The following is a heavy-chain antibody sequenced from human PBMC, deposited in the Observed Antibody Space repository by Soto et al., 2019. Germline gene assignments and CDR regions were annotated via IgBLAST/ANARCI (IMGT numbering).Heavy chain of an antibody. CDR2: INPNNGDT. CDR1: GYTFTGYY. V-gene: IGHV1-2*02. J-gene: IGHJ4*02. D-gene: IGHD5-12*01. Sequence: GASVKVSCKASGYTFTGYYIHWVRQAPGQGLEWMGWINPNNGDTIYARKLQGRVTMTRDTSTSTAYMEMSSLTFDDTAVYYCARHSGYDYVFDYWGQGTLVTAPQ. CDR3: ARHSGYDYVFDY.